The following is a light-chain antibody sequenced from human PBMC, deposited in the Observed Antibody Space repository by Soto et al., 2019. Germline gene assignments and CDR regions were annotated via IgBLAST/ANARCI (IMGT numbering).Light chain of an antibody. V-gene: IGKV3-11*01. CDR2: DAS. CDR3: QQRSNWPSIT. J-gene: IGKJ5*01. Sequence: EIVLTQSPATLSLSPGERATLSCRASQSVGSYLAWYRQKPGQAPRLLIYDASNRATGIPARFSGSGSGTDFTLTISSLEPEDFAVYYCQQRSNWPSITFGQGTRLEIK. CDR1: QSVGSY.